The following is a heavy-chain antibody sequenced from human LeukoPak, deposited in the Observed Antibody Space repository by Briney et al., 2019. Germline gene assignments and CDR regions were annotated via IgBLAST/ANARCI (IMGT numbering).Heavy chain of an antibody. Sequence: KPSETLSLTCAVYGGSFSGYYWSWIRQPPGKGLEWIGEINHSGSTNYNPSLKSRVTISVDTSKNQFSLKLNSVTAADTAVHYCARVRAAAGTSWFDPWGQGTLVTVSS. CDR3: ARVRAAAGTSWFDP. CDR2: INHSGST. CDR1: GGSFSGYY. J-gene: IGHJ5*02. V-gene: IGHV4-34*01. D-gene: IGHD6-13*01.